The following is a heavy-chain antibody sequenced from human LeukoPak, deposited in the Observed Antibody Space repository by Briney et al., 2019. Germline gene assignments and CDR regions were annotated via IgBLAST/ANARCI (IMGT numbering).Heavy chain of an antibody. Sequence: GGSLSLSCAASGFPFSYSCMSWVRQSPGRGREWVLAISNDAGENHYADSVRGRFTISRDNSKNTVSLQMSSLRAEDTALYYCAKGSGNDYGSGPFDYCGEGTLVSVSS. V-gene: IGHV3-23*01. CDR1: GFPFSYSC. CDR2: ISNDAGEN. CDR3: AKGSGNDYGSGPFDY. J-gene: IGHJ4*02. D-gene: IGHD3-10*01.